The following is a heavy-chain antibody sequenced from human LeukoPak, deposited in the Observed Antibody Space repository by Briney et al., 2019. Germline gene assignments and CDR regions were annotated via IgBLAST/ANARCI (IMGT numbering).Heavy chain of an antibody. D-gene: IGHD6-13*01. J-gene: IGHJ4*02. CDR1: GYTFTSYD. CDR2: INPNSGGT. CDR3: ARDRGGYSSSWTDY. Sequence: GASVKVSCKASGYTFTSYDINWVRQATGQGLEWMGRINPNSGGTNYAQKFQGRVTMTRDTSISTAYMELSRLRSDDTAVYYCARDRGGYSSSWTDYWGQGTLVTVSS. V-gene: IGHV1-2*06.